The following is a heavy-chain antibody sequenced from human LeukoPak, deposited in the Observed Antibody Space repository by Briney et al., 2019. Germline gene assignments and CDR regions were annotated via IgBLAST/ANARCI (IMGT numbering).Heavy chain of an antibody. CDR3: ATMTTVTYLFDY. Sequence: SSETLSLTCTVSGGSISSGSYYWSWIRQPAGKGLEWIGRIYTSGSTNYNPSLKSRVTISVDTSKNQFSLKLSSVTAADTAVYCCATMTTVTYLFDYWGQGTLVTVSS. CDR1: GGSISSGSYY. V-gene: IGHV4-61*02. J-gene: IGHJ4*02. D-gene: IGHD4-11*01. CDR2: IYTSGST.